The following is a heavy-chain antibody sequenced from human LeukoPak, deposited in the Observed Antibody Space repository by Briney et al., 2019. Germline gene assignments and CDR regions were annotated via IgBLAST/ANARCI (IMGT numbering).Heavy chain of an antibody. J-gene: IGHJ3*02. D-gene: IGHD3-3*01. CDR3: ARERWYYDFWSGYSNDAFDI. Sequence: ASVKVSCKASGYTFTSYGISWVRQAPGQGLEWMGWISAYNGNTNYAQKLQGRVTMTTDTSTNTAYMELRSLRSDDTAVYYCARERWYYDFWSGYSNDAFDIWGQGTMVTVSS. CDR1: GYTFTSYG. CDR2: ISAYNGNT. V-gene: IGHV1-18*01.